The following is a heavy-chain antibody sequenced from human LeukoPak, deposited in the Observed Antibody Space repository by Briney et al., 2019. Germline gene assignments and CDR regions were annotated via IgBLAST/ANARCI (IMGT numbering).Heavy chain of an antibody. V-gene: IGHV3-7*03. CDR1: GFIFKKYW. CDR3: ARELGAHAVYSSSSAAFDF. Sequence: PGESLSLSCAASGFIFKKYWMNWVRQVPGKGLECLANIKEDGSETYYADSVKGRFTISRDNPKNLLFLQINSLRVEDTALYHCARELGAHAVYSSSSAAFDFWGQGTMVTVSS. CDR2: IKEDGSET. J-gene: IGHJ3*01. D-gene: IGHD6-6*01.